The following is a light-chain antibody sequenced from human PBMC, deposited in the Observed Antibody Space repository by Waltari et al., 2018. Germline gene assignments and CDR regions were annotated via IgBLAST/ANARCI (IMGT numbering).Light chain of an antibody. J-gene: IGKJ1*01. Sequence: EIVLTQSPGTLSVSPGERATLSCRARQRVGRTLAWYQQKPGQAPRLLIYGASSRATGIPDRFSGSGSGTDFSLTISRLEPEDFAVYYCQHYVRLPVTFGQGTKVEIK. CDR1: QRVGRT. CDR2: GAS. V-gene: IGKV3-20*01. CDR3: QHYVRLPVT.